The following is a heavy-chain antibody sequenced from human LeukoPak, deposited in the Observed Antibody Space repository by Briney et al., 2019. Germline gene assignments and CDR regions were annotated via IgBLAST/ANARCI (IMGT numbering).Heavy chain of an antibody. CDR3: AKSDLVVVNDAFDI. J-gene: IGHJ3*02. D-gene: IGHD3-22*01. CDR2: IWYDGSNK. V-gene: IGHV3-33*06. Sequence: PGGSLRLSCAASGFTFSSYGMHWVRQAPGKGLEWVAVIWYDGSNKYYADSVKGRFTISRDNSKNTLYLQMNSLRAEDTAVYYCAKSDLVVVNDAFDIWGQGTMVTVSS. CDR1: GFTFSSYG.